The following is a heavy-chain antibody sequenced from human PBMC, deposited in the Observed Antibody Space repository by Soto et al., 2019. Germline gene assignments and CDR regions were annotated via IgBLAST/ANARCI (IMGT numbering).Heavy chain of an antibody. CDR2: IYYSGST. V-gene: IGHV4-31*03. D-gene: IGHD4-17*01. J-gene: IGHJ4*02. CDR3: ARDLIRHAYGDYGIFDY. CDR1: GGSISSGGYY. Sequence: QVQLQESGPGLVKPSQTLSLTCTVSGGSISSGGYYWSWIRQHPGKGLEWIGYIYYSGSTYYNPSLKSRVTISVDTSKNQFSLKLSSVTAADTAVYYCARDLIRHAYGDYGIFDYWGQGTLVTVSS.